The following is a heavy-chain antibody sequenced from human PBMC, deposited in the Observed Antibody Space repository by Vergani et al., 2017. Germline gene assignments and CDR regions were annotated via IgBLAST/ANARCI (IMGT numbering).Heavy chain of an antibody. CDR1: GYTFTNYW. CDR2: IFPGDADT. V-gene: IGHV5-51*01. CDR3: ARHFEVAAAGTRYNWFDP. D-gene: IGHD6-13*01. Sequence: EVRLVQSGPEVKKPGESVKISCETSGYTFTNYWVAWVRQRPGKGLEWMGLIFPGDADTRYSPSFEGQVTISADTSTSTAYVQWPSLKASDTAMYYCARHFEVAAAGTRYNWFDPWGQGTLVTVSS. J-gene: IGHJ5*02.